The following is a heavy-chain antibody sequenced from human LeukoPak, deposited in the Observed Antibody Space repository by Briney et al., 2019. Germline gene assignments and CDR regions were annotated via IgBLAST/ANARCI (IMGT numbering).Heavy chain of an antibody. CDR3: ARHASWYNWFDP. V-gene: IGHV4-59*08. CDR1: GGSISSYY. Sequence: SETLSLTCTVSGGSISSYYWSWIRQPPGKGLEWIGYIYYSGSTNYNPSLKSRVTISVDTSKNQFSLKLSSVTAADTAVYYCARHASWYNWFDPWGQGTLVTVYS. D-gene: IGHD2-15*01. CDR2: IYYSGST. J-gene: IGHJ5*02.